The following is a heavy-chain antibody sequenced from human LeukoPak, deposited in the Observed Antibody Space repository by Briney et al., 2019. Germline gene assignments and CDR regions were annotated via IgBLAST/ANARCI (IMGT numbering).Heavy chain of an antibody. CDR2: ITSSSTYM. Sequence: GGSLRLSCAASGFTFNSYNMNWVRQAPGKGLEWVSSITSSSTYMYYADSVKGRFTISRDNARNSLYLQMNSLRPDDTAVYYCAAERGRFLEWLLYNWGQGTLVTVSS. CDR3: AAERGRFLEWLLYN. D-gene: IGHD3-3*01. CDR1: GFTFNSYN. J-gene: IGHJ4*02. V-gene: IGHV3-21*01.